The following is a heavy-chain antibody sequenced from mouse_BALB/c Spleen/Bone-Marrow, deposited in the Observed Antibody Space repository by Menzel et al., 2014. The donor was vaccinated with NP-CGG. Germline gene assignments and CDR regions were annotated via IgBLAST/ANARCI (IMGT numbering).Heavy chain of an antibody. V-gene: IGHV1S56*01. D-gene: IGHD1-3*01. J-gene: IGHJ4*01. Sequence: VKLMESGPELVKPGASVRISCKASGYTFTSYYIHWVKQRPGQGLEWIGWIYPGNVNTKYNEKFKVKATLTADKSSSTAHMQLSTLASEAAAFCFCARPKWAMDYWGQGTSVTVSS. CDR2: IYPGNVNT. CDR3: ARPKWAMDY. CDR1: GYTFTSYY.